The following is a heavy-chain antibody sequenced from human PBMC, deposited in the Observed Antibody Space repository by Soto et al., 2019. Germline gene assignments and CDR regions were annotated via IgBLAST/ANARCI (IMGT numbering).Heavy chain of an antibody. CDR3: TTVASTHFDS. V-gene: IGHV4-39*01. CDR2: FFYGGRT. J-gene: IGHJ4*02. D-gene: IGHD4-17*01. CDR1: GGSISSPSYN. Sequence: QVQLQESGPGLLKPSETLSLTCTVSGGSISSPSYNWGWVRQPPGKGPEWIGSFFYGGRTPYIPSLQSRRAISLDTARSQFSLILTSLTAAATAVYYCTTVASTHFDSWGQGALVTVSS.